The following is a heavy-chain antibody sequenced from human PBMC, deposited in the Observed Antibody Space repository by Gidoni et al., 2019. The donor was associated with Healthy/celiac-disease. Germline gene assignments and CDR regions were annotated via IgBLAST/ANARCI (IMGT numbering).Heavy chain of an antibody. Sequence: QVQLVQSGAEVKKPGASVQVSCKASGYTFTSYDINWVRQATGQGLEWMGWMNPNSGNTGYAQKFQGRVTMTRNTSISTAYMELSSLRSEDTAVYYCARVGYCSSTSCPPTGRYYYYYYGMDVWGQGTTVTVSS. V-gene: IGHV1-8*01. CDR3: ARVGYCSSTSCPPTGRYYYYYYGMDV. D-gene: IGHD2-2*01. CDR1: GYTFTSYD. CDR2: MNPNSGNT. J-gene: IGHJ6*02.